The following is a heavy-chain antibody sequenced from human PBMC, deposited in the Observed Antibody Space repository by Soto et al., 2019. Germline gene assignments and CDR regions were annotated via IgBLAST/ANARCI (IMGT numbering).Heavy chain of an antibody. CDR3: ARRTATRPFDY. CDR2: IYYIGST. D-gene: IGHD4-17*01. CDR1: GGSISNYY. J-gene: IGHJ4*02. V-gene: IGHV4-59*08. Sequence: SETLSLTCTVSGGSISNYYWSWIRQPPGKGLEWIRFIYYIGSTNYNPSLKSRNTISIDTSKNQFSLKLSSVTAADTAVYYCARRTATRPFDYWGQGTLVTVSS.